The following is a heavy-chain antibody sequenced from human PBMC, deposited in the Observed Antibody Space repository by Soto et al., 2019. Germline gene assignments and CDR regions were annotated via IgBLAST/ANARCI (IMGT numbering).Heavy chain of an antibody. Sequence: EVRLVESGGGLVQAGDSLRLSCAASGFRFSYYWMNWVRQAPGKGLEWVANVKEDGSEEFYVDSVRGRFTVSRDNARNSLYLQMNGLRVEDTAVYYCVRGHGDYEAIRLQDFDYWGQGALVAVSS. CDR3: VRGHGDYEAIRLQDFDY. CDR1: GFRFSYYW. CDR2: VKEDGSEE. V-gene: IGHV3-7*04. J-gene: IGHJ4*02. D-gene: IGHD4-17*01.